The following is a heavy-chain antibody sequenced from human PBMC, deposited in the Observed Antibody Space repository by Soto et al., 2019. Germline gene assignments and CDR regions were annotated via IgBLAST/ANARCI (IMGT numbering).Heavy chain of an antibody. J-gene: IGHJ4*02. V-gene: IGHV3-7*04. CDR3: ARVGCGGGTCYNY. Sequence: EVQLVESGGGLVQPGGSLRLSCAASGFTFSSYWMSWVRQAPGKGLEWVANRKPDGSEKHYVDSVKGRCTFSRDNAKNSLYLQMDGLRAEDTSVYYCARVGCGGGTCYNYWGQGTLVTVSS. CDR1: GFTFSSYW. CDR2: RKPDGSEK. D-gene: IGHD2-15*01.